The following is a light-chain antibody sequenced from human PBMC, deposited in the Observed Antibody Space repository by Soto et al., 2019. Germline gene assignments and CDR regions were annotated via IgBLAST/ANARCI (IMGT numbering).Light chain of an antibody. J-gene: IGLJ3*02. CDR2: EVS. V-gene: IGLV2-14*01. CDR3: SAYTRSSTRV. CDR1: SSDVGDYNY. Sequence: QSALTQPASVSGSPGQSITISCTGTSSDVGDYNYVSWYQQHPGKAPKLMIYEVSNRPSGVSNRFSGSKSGNTASLTISGLQAEDEADYYCSAYTRSSTRVFGGGTKLTVL.